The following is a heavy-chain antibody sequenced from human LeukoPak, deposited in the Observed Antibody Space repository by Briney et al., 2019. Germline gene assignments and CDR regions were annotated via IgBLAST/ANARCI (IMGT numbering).Heavy chain of an antibody. CDR2: ISSSSSYI. J-gene: IGHJ4*02. CDR1: GFTFSSYS. Sequence: GGSLRLSCAASGFTFSSYSMNWGRQAPGKGLEWVSSISSSSSYIYYADSVKGRFTISRDNAKNSLYLQMNSLRAEDTAVYYCARESPMVRGVIISWGQGTLVAVSS. CDR3: ARESPMVRGVIIS. V-gene: IGHV3-21*01. D-gene: IGHD3-10*01.